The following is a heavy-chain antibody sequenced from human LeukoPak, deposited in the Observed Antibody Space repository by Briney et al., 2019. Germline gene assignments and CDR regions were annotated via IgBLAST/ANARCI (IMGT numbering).Heavy chain of an antibody. D-gene: IGHD5-24*01. J-gene: IGHJ3*02. CDR2: INAYNDNT. CDR1: GYTFTSYG. Sequence: ASVKVSCKASGYTFTSYGISWVRQAPGQGLEWMGWINAYNDNTIYARKFQGRVTMTTDTSTSTAYMELRSLRSDDTAVYYCATRRDGHNYSAFDIWGQGTMVTVSS. V-gene: IGHV1-18*01. CDR3: ATRRDGHNYSAFDI.